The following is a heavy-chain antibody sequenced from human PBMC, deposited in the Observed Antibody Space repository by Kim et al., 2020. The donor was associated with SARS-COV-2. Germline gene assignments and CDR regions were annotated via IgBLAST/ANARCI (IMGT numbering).Heavy chain of an antibody. V-gene: IGHV3-30*07. CDR3: ARVYCSSTSCYSPPDY. J-gene: IGHJ4*02. D-gene: IGHD2-2*01. Sequence: SVKGGFTTSRDNTKNTLYLQMNSVRAEDTAVYYCARVYCSSTSCYSPPDYWGQGTLVTVSS.